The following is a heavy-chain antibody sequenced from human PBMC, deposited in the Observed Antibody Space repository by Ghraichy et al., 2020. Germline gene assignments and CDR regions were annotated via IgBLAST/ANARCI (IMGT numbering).Heavy chain of an antibody. CDR2: INHSGST. J-gene: IGHJ6*02. CDR1: GGSFSGYY. Sequence: SETLSLTCAVYGGSFSGYYWSWIRQPPGKGLEWIGEINHSGSTNYNPSLKSRVTISVDTSKNQFSLKLSSVTAADTAVYYCARGRRGTYDYVWAYYGYGMDVWGQGTTVTVSS. D-gene: IGHD3-16*01. V-gene: IGHV4-34*01. CDR3: ARGRRGTYDYVWAYYGYGMDV.